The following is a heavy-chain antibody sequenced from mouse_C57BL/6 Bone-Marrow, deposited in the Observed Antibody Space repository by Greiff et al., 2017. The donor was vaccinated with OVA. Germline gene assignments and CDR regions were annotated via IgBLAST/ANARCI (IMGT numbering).Heavy chain of an antibody. CDR1: GYTFTSYW. J-gene: IGHJ2*01. CDR2: IHPNSGST. V-gene: IGHV1-64*01. D-gene: IGHD3-3*01. Sequence: QVQLQQPGAELVKPGASVKLSCKASGYTFTSYWMHWVKQRPGQGLEWIGMIHPNSGSTNYNEKFKSKATLTVDKSSSTAYMQPNSLTSEDSAGYYCARERAYYFDYWGQGTTLTVSS. CDR3: ARERAYYFDY.